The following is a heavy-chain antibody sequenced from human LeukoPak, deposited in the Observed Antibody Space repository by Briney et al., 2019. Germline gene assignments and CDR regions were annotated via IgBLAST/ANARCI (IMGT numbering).Heavy chain of an antibody. D-gene: IGHD3-10*01. CDR1: GFTFSSYA. CDR2: IRSKANSYAT. CDR3: TRLGYYYGSGSPNQY. V-gene: IGHV3-73*01. Sequence: PGRSLRLSCAASGFTFSSYAMHWVRQAPGKGLEWVGRIRSKANSYATAYAASVKGRFTISRDDSKNTAYLQMNSLKTEDAAVYYCTRLGYYYGSGSPNQYWGQGTLVTVSS. J-gene: IGHJ4*02.